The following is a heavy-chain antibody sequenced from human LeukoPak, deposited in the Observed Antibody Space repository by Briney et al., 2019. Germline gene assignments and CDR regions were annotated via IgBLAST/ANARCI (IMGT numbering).Heavy chain of an antibody. CDR1: GFTFSSYS. J-gene: IGHJ4*02. D-gene: IGHD4-11*01. CDR3: ARTWMYSNYF. V-gene: IGHV3-48*01. CDR2: ISSSSSTI. Sequence: RGSLILSCAASGFTFSSYSMNWVRQAPGKGLEWVSYISSSSSTIYYADSVKGRFTISRDNAKNSLYLQMNSLRAEDTAVYYCARTWMYSNYFRGQGTLVTVSS.